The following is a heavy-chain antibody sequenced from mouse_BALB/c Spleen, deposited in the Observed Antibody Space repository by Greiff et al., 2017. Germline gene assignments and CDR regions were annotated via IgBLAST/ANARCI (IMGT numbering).Heavy chain of an antibody. CDR2: IDTSDSYT. V-gene: IGHV1-69*01. CDR1: GYTFTDYW. J-gene: IGHJ3*01. D-gene: IGHD2-4*01. Sequence: QVQLQQPGAELVMPGASVKMSCKASGYTFTDYWMHWVKQRPGQGLEWIGAIDTSDSYTSYNQKFKGKATLTVDESSSTAYMQLSSLTSEDSAVYYLAFDYGGAFAYGGQGTLVTVSA. CDR3: AFDYGGAFAY.